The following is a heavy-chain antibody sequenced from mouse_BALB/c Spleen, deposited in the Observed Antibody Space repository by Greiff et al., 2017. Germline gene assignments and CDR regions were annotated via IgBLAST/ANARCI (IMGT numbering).Heavy chain of an antibody. Sequence: VQLQQSGAELVKPGASVKLSCKASGYTFTSYYMYWVKQRPGQGLEWIGEINPSNGGTNFNEKFKSKATLTVDKSSSTAYMQLSSLTSEDSAVYYCARGDYYYGSSYYAMDYWGQGTSVTVSS. D-gene: IGHD1-1*01. CDR3: ARGDYYYGSSYYAMDY. CDR2: INPSNGGT. J-gene: IGHJ4*01. V-gene: IGHV1S81*02. CDR1: GYTFTSYY.